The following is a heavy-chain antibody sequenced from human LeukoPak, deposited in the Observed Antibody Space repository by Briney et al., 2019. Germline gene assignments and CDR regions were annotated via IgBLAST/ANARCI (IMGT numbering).Heavy chain of an antibody. V-gene: IGHV1-2*02. Sequence: ASVKVSCKASGYTFSGYYMHWVRQAPGQGLEWMGWINPSSGGTNYAQKFQGRVTMTWDTSISTAYMELSRLTSDDTAVYYCAREGGFYDSSGDFDYWGQGTLVTVSS. D-gene: IGHD3-22*01. J-gene: IGHJ4*02. CDR3: AREGGFYDSSGDFDY. CDR1: GYTFSGYY. CDR2: INPSSGGT.